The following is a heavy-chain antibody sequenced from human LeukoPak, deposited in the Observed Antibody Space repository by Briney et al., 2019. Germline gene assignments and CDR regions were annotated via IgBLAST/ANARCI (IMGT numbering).Heavy chain of an antibody. J-gene: IGHJ5*02. V-gene: IGHV1-46*01. CDR1: GYPFTSYY. CDR3: ARDYLQWLKNNWFDP. D-gene: IGHD6-19*01. CDR2: INPSGGST. Sequence: ASVKVSCKASGYPFTSYYMHWARQAPGQGLEWMGIINPSGGSTSYAQKFQGRVTMTRDTSTSTVYMELSSLRSEDTAVYFCARDYLQWLKNNWFDPWGQGTLVTVSS.